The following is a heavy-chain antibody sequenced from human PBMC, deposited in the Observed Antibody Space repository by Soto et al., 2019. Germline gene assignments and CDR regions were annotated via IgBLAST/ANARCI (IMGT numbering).Heavy chain of an antibody. CDR3: ASGIVVVVAATYWHWFDP. CDR1: GGSISSYY. Sequence: SETLSLTCTVSGGSISSYYWSWIRQPPGKGLEWIGYIYYSGSTNYNPSLKSRVTISVDTSKNQFSLKLSSVTAADTALYYCASGIVVVVAATYWHWFDPWGQGTLVTVSS. V-gene: IGHV4-59*01. CDR2: IYYSGST. J-gene: IGHJ5*02. D-gene: IGHD2-15*01.